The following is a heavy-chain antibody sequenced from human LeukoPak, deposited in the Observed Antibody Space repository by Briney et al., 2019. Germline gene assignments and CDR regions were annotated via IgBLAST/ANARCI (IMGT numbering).Heavy chain of an antibody. CDR3: AKAEYSSPRGAFDI. CDR1: GYTFTGYY. CDR2: INPSGGST. V-gene: IGHV1-46*01. Sequence: ASVKVSCKASGYTFTGYYMHWVRQAPGQGLDWMGIINPSGGSTSYAQKFQGRVTMTRDMSTSTVYMELSSLRSEDTAVYYCAKAEYSSPRGAFDIWGQGTMVTVSS. J-gene: IGHJ3*02. D-gene: IGHD6-13*01.